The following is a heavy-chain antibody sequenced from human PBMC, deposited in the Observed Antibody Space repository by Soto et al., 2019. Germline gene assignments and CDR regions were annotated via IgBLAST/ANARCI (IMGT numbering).Heavy chain of an antibody. D-gene: IGHD3-3*01. Sequence: GASVKVSCKASGYTFTSYYINWVRQATGQGLEWMGWMNPNSGNTGYAQKFQGRVTMTRNTSISTAYMELSSLRSEDTAVYYCARGLIGTIFGVVIMAGDWFDPWGQGTLVTVSS. CDR1: GYTFTSYY. J-gene: IGHJ5*02. CDR3: ARGLIGTIFGVVIMAGDWFDP. CDR2: MNPNSGNT. V-gene: IGHV1-8*01.